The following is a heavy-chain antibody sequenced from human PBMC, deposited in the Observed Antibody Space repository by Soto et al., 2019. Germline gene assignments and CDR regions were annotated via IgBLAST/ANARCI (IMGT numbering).Heavy chain of an antibody. Sequence: KTSETLSLTCTVSGGSIISGGYYWSWIRQHPGKGLEWIGYIYYSGSTYYNPSLKSRVTISVDTSKNQFSLKLSSVTAADTAVYYCAREGRGRPGGARGYYFDYWGQGTLVTVSS. CDR3: AREGRGRPGGARGYYFDY. CDR2: IYYSGST. CDR1: GGSIISGGYY. V-gene: IGHV4-31*03. D-gene: IGHD5-12*01. J-gene: IGHJ4*02.